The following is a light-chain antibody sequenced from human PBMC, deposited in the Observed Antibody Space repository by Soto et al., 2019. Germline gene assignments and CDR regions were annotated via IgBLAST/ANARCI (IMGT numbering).Light chain of an antibody. CDR3: SSYAYGSTLGV. J-gene: IGLJ3*02. Sequence: QSVLTQPASVSGSPGQSITISCTGTSSDIGNYNFVSWFQQHPDKAPKLMIYEVNRRPSGVSHRFSGSKSGNTASLTISGLQPEDEADYYCSSYAYGSTLGVFGGGTQLTVL. CDR2: EVN. CDR1: SSDIGNYNF. V-gene: IGLV2-23*02.